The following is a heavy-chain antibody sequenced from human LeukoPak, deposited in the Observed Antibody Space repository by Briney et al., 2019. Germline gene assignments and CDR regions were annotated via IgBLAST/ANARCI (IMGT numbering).Heavy chain of an antibody. J-gene: IGHJ4*02. CDR2: VHYSGRT. V-gene: IGHV4-59*01. D-gene: IGHD5-12*01. Sequence: MSSETLSLTCTVSGGSISNYYWSWIRQPPGKGLEWIGYVHYSGRTKYNPSLKSPVTISVDTSKNQFSLKLTSVSASDTAVYYCARVGNTWLDFDSWGQGTLVTVSS. CDR3: ARVGNTWLDFDS. CDR1: GGSISNYY.